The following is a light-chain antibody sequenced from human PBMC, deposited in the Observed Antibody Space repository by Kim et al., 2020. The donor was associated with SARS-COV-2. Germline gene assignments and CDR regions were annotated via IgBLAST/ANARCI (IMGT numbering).Light chain of an antibody. CDR2: HDY. Sequence: SVSPGQTVSITCSGDRLGNKYACWYQQRPGQSPVLFIYHDYKRPSGIPGRFSGSNSGNTATLTISGTQALDEADYYCQALDSTTVIFGGGTQLTVL. CDR3: QALDSTTVI. V-gene: IGLV3-1*01. CDR1: RLGNKY. J-gene: IGLJ2*01.